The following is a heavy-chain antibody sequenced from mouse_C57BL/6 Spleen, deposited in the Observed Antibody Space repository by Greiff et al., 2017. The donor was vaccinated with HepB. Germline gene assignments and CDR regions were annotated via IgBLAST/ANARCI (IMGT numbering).Heavy chain of an antibody. D-gene: IGHD2-3*01. CDR3: ARRSYDGYYHYYAMDY. J-gene: IGHJ4*01. V-gene: IGHV1-82*01. Sequence: VQLQQSGPELVKPGASVRISCKASGYAFSSSWMNWVKQRPGKGLEWIGRLYPGDGDTNYNGKFKGKATLTADKSSSTAYMQLSSLTSEDSAVYFCARRSYDGYYHYYAMDYWGQGTSVTVSS. CDR1: GYAFSSSW. CDR2: LYPGDGDT.